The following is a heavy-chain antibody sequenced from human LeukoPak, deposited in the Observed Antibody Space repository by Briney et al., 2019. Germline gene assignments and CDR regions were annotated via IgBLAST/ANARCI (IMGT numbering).Heavy chain of an antibody. Sequence: GASVKVSFKTSGYTFTSYHINWVRQATGQGLEWMGWMNPYSGDRGYAQNFQGRVSITSDASIGTAYMELSSLRSDDTAVYFCARTTSLTASGYDYWGQGTLVTVSS. CDR2: MNPYSGDR. CDR3: ARTTSLTASGYDY. D-gene: IGHD4-17*01. V-gene: IGHV1-8*03. J-gene: IGHJ4*02. CDR1: GYTFTSYH.